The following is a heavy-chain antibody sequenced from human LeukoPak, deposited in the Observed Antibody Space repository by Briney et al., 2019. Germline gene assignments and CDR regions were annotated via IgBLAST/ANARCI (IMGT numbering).Heavy chain of an antibody. V-gene: IGHV4-39*01. CDR2: IYYSGST. Sequence: PSETLSLTCTVPGGSISSSSYYWGWIRQPPGKGLEWIGSIYYSGSTYYNPSLNSRVTISVDTSKNQFSLKLSSVNAADTAVYYCARRWAAMPFDYWGQGTLVTVSS. D-gene: IGHD2-2*01. CDR1: GGSISSSSYY. CDR3: ARRWAAMPFDY. J-gene: IGHJ4*02.